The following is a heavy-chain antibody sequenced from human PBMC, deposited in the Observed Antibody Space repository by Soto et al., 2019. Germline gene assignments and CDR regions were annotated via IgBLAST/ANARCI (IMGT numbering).Heavy chain of an antibody. D-gene: IGHD6-13*01. V-gene: IGHV3-23*01. CDR1: GFTFSSYA. CDR2: ISGSGGST. J-gene: IGHJ4*02. Sequence: GGSLRLSCAASGFTFSSYAMSWVRQAPGKGLEWVSAISGSGGSTYYADSVKGRFTISRDNSKNTLYLQMNSLRAEDTAVYYCARHFRYSSTRSPFDYWGQGTLVTVSS. CDR3: ARHFRYSSTRSPFDY.